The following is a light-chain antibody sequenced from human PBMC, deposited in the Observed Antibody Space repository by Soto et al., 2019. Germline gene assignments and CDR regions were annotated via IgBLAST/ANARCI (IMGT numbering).Light chain of an antibody. CDR1: QSISSN. V-gene: IGKV3-15*01. CDR3: QQYNNWPPLT. CDR2: GAS. J-gene: IGKJ4*01. Sequence: EIVMTQSPGTLSVSPGERATLSCRASQSISSNLAWYQQKPGQTPRLLIYGASTRATGIPARFSGSGSGTEFTLNISSLQSEDFAVYYWQQYNNWPPLTFGGGTKVEIK.